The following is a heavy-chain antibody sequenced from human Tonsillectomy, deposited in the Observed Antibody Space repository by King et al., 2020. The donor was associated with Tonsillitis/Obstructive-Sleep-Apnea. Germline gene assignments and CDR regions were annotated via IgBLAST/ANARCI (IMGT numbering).Heavy chain of an antibody. J-gene: IGHJ6*03. D-gene: IGHD2-2*01. CDR3: ARDGVVPAAIYYYYYMDV. CDR1: GFTFSSYA. CDR2: ISYDGSNK. Sequence: VQLVESGGGVVQPGRSLRLSCAASGFTFSSYAMHWVRQAPGKGLEWVAVISYDGSNKYYADSVKGRFTISRDNSKNTLYLQMNSLRAEDTAVYCCARDGVVPAAIYYYYYMDVWGKGTTVTVSS. V-gene: IGHV3-30*04.